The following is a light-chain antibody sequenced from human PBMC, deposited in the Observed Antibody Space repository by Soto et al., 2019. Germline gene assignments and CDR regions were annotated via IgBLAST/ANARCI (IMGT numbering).Light chain of an antibody. Sequence: DIQMTQSPSTLSASVGDRVTITCRASQSISSWLAWYQQKPGKAPKLLIYDASSLESGVPSRFSGSGSDTEFTITINTLQPDDFATYHCQQYNRYSLTFGGGTKVEIK. CDR2: DAS. CDR1: QSISSW. CDR3: QQYNRYSLT. V-gene: IGKV1-5*01. J-gene: IGKJ4*01.